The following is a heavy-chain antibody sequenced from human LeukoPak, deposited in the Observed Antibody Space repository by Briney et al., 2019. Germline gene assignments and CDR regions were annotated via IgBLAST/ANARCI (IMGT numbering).Heavy chain of an antibody. Sequence: GESLKISCKGSGYSFTSYWIGWVRQVPGKGLEWMGIIYPGDSDTRYSPSFQGQVTISADKSISTAYLQWSSLKASDTAMYYCAAYTPAIAARPPPLGYYYGMDVWGQGTTVTVSS. J-gene: IGHJ6*02. CDR3: AAYTPAIAARPPPLGYYYGMDV. D-gene: IGHD6-6*01. CDR2: IYPGDSDT. CDR1: GYSFTSYW. V-gene: IGHV5-51*01.